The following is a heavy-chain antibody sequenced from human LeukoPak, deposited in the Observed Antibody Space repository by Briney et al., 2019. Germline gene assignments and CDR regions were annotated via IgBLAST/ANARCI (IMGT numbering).Heavy chain of an antibody. V-gene: IGHV3-30*02. Sequence: GGSLRLSCAASGFAFSSYAMHWVRQAPGKGLEWVTFIRYDGSITYYADSVRGRFTISRDNSKNTLYLQMKSLRAEDTAVYYCAKDENWRTLDYWGQGTLVTVSS. CDR2: IRYDGSIT. D-gene: IGHD1-1*01. CDR3: AKDENWRTLDY. CDR1: GFAFSSYA. J-gene: IGHJ4*02.